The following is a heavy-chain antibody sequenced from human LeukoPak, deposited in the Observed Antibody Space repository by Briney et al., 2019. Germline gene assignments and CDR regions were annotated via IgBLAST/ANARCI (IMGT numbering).Heavy chain of an antibody. V-gene: IGHV3-21*01. CDR3: ARDTGGWFRAFGGVAFDI. CDR1: GFTFSSYS. J-gene: IGHJ3*02. Sequence: GGSLRLSCAASGFTFSSYSMNWARQAPGKGLEWVSSISSSSSYIYYADSVKGRFTISRDNAKNSLYLQMNSLRAEDTAVYYCARDTGGWFRAFGGVAFDIWGQGTMVTVSS. D-gene: IGHD2-8*02. CDR2: ISSSSSYI.